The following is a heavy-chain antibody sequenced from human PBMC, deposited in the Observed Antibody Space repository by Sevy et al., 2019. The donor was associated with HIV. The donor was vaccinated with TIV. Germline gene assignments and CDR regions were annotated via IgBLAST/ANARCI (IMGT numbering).Heavy chain of an antibody. V-gene: IGHV3-15*01. CDR2: IKGNTDAGTT. CDR1: GFSFSDAW. CDR3: TTDAALTPGDALQH. J-gene: IGHJ1*01. Sequence: GGSLRLSCAASGFSFSDAWMRWVRQAPGEGLEWVGRIKGNTDAGTTAYAAPVKERFIISRDDSKRKSYLQLNSLKPEDTGVYYCTTDAALTPGDALQHWGQGTLVTVSS. D-gene: IGHD7-27*01.